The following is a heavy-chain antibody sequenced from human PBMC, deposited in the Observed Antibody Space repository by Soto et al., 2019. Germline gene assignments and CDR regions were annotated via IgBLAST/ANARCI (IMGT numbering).Heavy chain of an antibody. Sequence: EVQLLESGGDLIQPGGSLRLSCAASGFTFNIYAMTWVRQAPGKGLEWVSAISRYGDITYYADSVEGPFSISRENSNNTLDLQMNRLTAGDTAVYYWTKDRYMDADTIGSFLVNWGQGTGLTVPS. D-gene: IGHD3-22*01. V-gene: IGHV3-23*01. CDR3: TKDRYMDADTIGSFLVN. CDR1: GFTFNIYA. CDR2: ISRYGDIT. J-gene: IGHJ4*02.